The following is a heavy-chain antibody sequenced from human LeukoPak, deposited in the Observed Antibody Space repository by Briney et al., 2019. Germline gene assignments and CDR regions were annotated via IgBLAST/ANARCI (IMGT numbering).Heavy chain of an antibody. Sequence: ASVKVSCKASGGTFSSYAISWVRQAPGQGLEWMGGIIPIFGTANYAQKFQGRVTITTDESTSTAYMELSSLRSEDTAVYYCASSGSYSRYYFDYWGQGTLVTVSS. J-gene: IGHJ4*02. D-gene: IGHD1-26*01. V-gene: IGHV1-69*05. CDR2: IIPIFGTA. CDR1: GGTFSSYA. CDR3: ASSGSYSRYYFDY.